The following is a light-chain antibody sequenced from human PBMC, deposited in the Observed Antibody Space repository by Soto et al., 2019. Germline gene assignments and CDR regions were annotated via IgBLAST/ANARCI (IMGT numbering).Light chain of an antibody. V-gene: IGKV3-20*01. CDR1: QSVSSNY. J-gene: IGKJ4*01. CDR3: QQYGNSPPVT. Sequence: EIVLTQSPGTLSSSPGERATLSCRASQSVSSNYLAWHQQKPGQATRLLIYGAYSRATGIPDRFSGSGSGTDFTLTISRLEPQDFAVYYCQQYGNSPPVTFGGGTKVEIK. CDR2: GAY.